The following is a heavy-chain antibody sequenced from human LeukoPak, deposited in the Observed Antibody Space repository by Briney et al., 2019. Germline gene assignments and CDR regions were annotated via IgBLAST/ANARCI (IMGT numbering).Heavy chain of an antibody. J-gene: IGHJ4*02. V-gene: IGHV4-59*01. CDR3: ARGVGPGFDY. Sequence: SETLSLTCTVSGGSISSYYWSWIRQPPGKGLEWIGYIYYSGSTNYNPSLKSRVTISVDTSKNQFSLKLSSVTAADTAVYYCARGVGPGFDYWGQGTLVTVSS. CDR1: GGSISSYY. CDR2: IYYSGST. D-gene: IGHD2-2*01.